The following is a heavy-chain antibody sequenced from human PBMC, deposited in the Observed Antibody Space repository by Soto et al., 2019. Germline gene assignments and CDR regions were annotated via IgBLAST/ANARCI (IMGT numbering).Heavy chain of an antibody. V-gene: IGHV3-23*01. D-gene: IGHD6-13*01. CDR1: GFTFSSYA. CDR2: ISGSGGST. J-gene: IGHJ4*02. Sequence: GGSLRLSCAASGFTFSSYAMSWVRQAPGKGLEWVSAISGSGGSTYYADSVKGRFTISRDNSKNTLYLQMNSLRAEDTAVYYCAKVPEQQLGEYYFDYWGQGTLVTVSS. CDR3: AKVPEQQLGEYYFDY.